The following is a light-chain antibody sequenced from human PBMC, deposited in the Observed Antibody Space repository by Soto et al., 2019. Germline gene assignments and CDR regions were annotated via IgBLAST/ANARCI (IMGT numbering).Light chain of an antibody. CDR2: AAS. J-gene: IGKJ4*01. CDR3: QQTNSVPHT. CDR1: QGVGYW. V-gene: IGKV1-12*01. Sequence: DIQMTQSPSSLSASVGDRVTITCRASQGVGYWLAWYQQKLGKAPKVLIYAASSLESGVPSRFSGTGSGTDFTLTISSLQPEDFATYYCQQTNSVPHTFGGGTKVDIK.